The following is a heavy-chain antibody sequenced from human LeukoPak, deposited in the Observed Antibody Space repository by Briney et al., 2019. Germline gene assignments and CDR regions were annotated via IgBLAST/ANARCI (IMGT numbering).Heavy chain of an antibody. CDR2: ISSSSSYI. V-gene: IGHV3-21*01. J-gene: IGHJ4*02. D-gene: IGHD6-13*01. Sequence: PGGSLRLSCAASGFTFSSYSMNWVRQAPGKGLEWVSSISSSSSYIYYADSVKGRFTISRDNGKNSLYLQMNSLRAEDTAVYYCASLGIAAAGRDYFDYWGQGTLVTVSS. CDR1: GFTFSSYS. CDR3: ASLGIAAAGRDYFDY.